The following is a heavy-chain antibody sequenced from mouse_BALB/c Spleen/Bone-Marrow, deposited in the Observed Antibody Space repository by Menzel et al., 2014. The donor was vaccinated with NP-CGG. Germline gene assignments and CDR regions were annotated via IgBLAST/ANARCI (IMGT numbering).Heavy chain of an antibody. CDR2: INPGSGST. J-gene: IGHJ4*01. CDR1: GYAFTNYL. V-gene: IGHV1-54*01. Sequence: QVHVKQSGAELVRPGTSVKVSCKASGYAFTNYLIEWVKQRPGQGLEWIGVINPGSGSTNYNEKFKAKATLTADKSSSTAYMQLSSLTSDDSAVYFCARCLTGTSAMDYWGQGTSVTVSS. D-gene: IGHD4-1*01. CDR3: ARCLTGTSAMDY.